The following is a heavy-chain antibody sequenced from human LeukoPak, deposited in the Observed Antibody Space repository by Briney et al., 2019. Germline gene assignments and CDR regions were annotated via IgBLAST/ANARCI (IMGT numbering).Heavy chain of an antibody. D-gene: IGHD6-13*01. J-gene: IGHJ1*01. Sequence: PSETLSLTCTVSGGSISSGGYYWSWIRLHPGKGLEWIGYIYYSGSTYYNPSLKSRVTISVDTSKNQFSLKLSSVTAADTAVYYCAISQDSSSWYNFQHWGQGTLVTVSS. CDR3: AISQDSSSWYNFQH. CDR1: GGSISSGGYY. CDR2: IYYSGST. V-gene: IGHV4-31*03.